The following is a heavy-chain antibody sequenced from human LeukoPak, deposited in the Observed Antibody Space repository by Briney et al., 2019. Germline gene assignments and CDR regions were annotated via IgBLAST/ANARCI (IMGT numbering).Heavy chain of an antibody. CDR1: GFTFSSYA. D-gene: IGHD1-26*01. V-gene: IGHV3-23*01. Sequence: GGSLRLSCAASGFTFSSYAMSWVRQAPGKGLEWVSAISGSGGSTYYADSVKGRFTISRDSSKNTLYLQMNSLRAEDTAVYYCAKVFSSGATREYYFDYWGQGTLVTVSS. CDR2: ISGSGGST. CDR3: AKVFSSGATREYYFDY. J-gene: IGHJ4*02.